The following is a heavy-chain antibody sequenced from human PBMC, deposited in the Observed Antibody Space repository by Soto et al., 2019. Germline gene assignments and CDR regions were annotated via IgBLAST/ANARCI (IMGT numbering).Heavy chain of an antibody. J-gene: IGHJ5*02. CDR2: INHSGST. CDR3: ARGLLWRCGSGGSCRRINCCDP. V-gene: IGHV4-34*01. Sequence: SETLSLTCAVYGGSFSGYYWSWIRQPPGKGLEWIGEINHSGSTNYNPSLKSRVTISVDTTKNQFSLKLSPVTAADTAVYYCARGLLWRCGSGGSCRRINCCDPWGQGTLVTVSS. CDR1: GGSFSGYY. D-gene: IGHD2-15*01.